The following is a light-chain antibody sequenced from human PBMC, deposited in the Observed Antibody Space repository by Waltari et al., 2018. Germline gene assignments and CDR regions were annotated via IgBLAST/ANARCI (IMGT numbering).Light chain of an antibody. J-gene: IGKJ4*01. CDR2: GAS. CDR3: QLDDT. CDR1: QSVRDN. Sequence: EVVLTQSPATLSVSPGDRATLSCRASQSVRDNLAWYQQTPGQAPRLPIFGASTRATGIPARFSGSGSGTEFTLTISSLRSEDFAVYYCQLDDTFGGGTKVEIK. V-gene: IGKV3D-15*01.